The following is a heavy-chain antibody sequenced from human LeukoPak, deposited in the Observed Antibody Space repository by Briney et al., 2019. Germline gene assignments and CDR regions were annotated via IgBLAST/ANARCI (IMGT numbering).Heavy chain of an antibody. Sequence: SETLSLTCAVSGYSISSGYYWGWIRQPPGKGLEWIGSIYHGGSTYYNPSLKSRVTISVDTSKNQFSLKLSSVTAADTAVYYCARVQGGLGELYYYYFDYWGQGTLVTVSS. CDR1: GYSISSGYY. CDR3: ARVQGGLGELYYYYFDY. J-gene: IGHJ4*02. D-gene: IGHD3-16*01. CDR2: IYHGGST. V-gene: IGHV4-38-2*01.